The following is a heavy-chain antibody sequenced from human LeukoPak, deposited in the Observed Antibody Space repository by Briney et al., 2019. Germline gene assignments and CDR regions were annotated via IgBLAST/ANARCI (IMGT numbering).Heavy chain of an antibody. CDR1: GFSFSTYT. J-gene: IGHJ4*02. CDR2: INSNEDTT. CDR3: ARDGFDY. V-gene: IGHV3-64*01. Sequence: PGGSLRLSCAASGFSFSTYTMHWVRQAPGKGLEYVSAINSNEDTTYYANSVKGRFTISRDNSKSTMYLQMGTLRAEDMAVYYCARDGFDYWGQGTLVTVSS.